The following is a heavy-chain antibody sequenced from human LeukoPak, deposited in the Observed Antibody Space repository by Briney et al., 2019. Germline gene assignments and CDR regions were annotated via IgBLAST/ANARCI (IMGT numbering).Heavy chain of an antibody. D-gene: IGHD3-16*02. CDR1: GGSISSYY. CDR3: ARHGIRDYVWGSYRYSWFDP. CDR2: IYYSGST. V-gene: IGHV4-59*08. Sequence: PSETLSLTCTVSGGSISSYYLSWIRQPPGKGLEWIGYIYYSGSTNYNPSLKSRVTISVDTSKNQFSLKLSSVTAADTAVYYCARHGIRDYVWGSYRYSWFDPWGQGTLVTVSS. J-gene: IGHJ5*02.